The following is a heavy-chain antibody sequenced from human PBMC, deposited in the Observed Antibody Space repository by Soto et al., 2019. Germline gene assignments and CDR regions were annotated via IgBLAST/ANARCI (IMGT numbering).Heavy chain of an antibody. Sequence: GESLKISCKGSGYNFISYWIGWVRQMPGKGLEWMGVIFPGDSDTRYSPSCQGQVTISADRSISVAYLQWSSLKASDTAMYYCARGGYNYATYYFDYWGQGTLVTVSS. J-gene: IGHJ4*02. CDR3: ARGGYNYATYYFDY. CDR1: GYNFISYW. D-gene: IGHD5-18*01. V-gene: IGHV5-51*01. CDR2: IFPGDSDT.